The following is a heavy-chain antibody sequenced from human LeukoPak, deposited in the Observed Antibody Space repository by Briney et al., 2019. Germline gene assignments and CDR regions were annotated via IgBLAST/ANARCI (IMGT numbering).Heavy chain of an antibody. Sequence: GASVKVSCKASGYTFTSYGISWVRQAPGQGLEWMGWISAYNGNTNYAQKRQGRVTMTTDTSTSTAYMELRSLRSDDTAVYYCARNLYSSSSTDWFDPWGQGTLVTVSS. V-gene: IGHV1-18*01. CDR3: ARNLYSSSSTDWFDP. J-gene: IGHJ5*02. CDR1: GYTFTSYG. D-gene: IGHD6-6*01. CDR2: ISAYNGNT.